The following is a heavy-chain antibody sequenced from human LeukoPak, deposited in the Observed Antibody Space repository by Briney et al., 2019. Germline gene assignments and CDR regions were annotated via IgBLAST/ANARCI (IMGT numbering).Heavy chain of an antibody. CDR2: INGRGSST. Sequence: GGTLRLSCVVSGFTFSSYAMSWVRQAPGKGLEWVSTINGRGSSTYYADSLKGRFTISRDNSKNTLSLQMDSLRAGDTAIYYCAKVYYDSSGYYNVFDFWGQGTLVTVSS. V-gene: IGHV3-23*01. CDR3: AKVYYDSSGYYNVFDF. J-gene: IGHJ4*02. D-gene: IGHD3-22*01. CDR1: GFTFSSYA.